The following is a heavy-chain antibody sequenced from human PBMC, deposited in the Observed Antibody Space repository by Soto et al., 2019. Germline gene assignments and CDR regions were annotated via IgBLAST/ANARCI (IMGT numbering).Heavy chain of an antibody. CDR3: AAGLLPYYYYGMDV. CDR2: IVVGSGNT. D-gene: IGHD2-15*01. J-gene: IGHJ6*02. CDR1: GFTFTSSA. Sequence: GASVKVSCKASGFTFTSSAVRWVRQARGRRLEWIGWIVVGSGNTNYAQKFQERVTITRDMSTSTAFMELSSLRSEDTAVYYCAAGLLPYYYYGMDVWGQGTTVTVSS. V-gene: IGHV1-58*01.